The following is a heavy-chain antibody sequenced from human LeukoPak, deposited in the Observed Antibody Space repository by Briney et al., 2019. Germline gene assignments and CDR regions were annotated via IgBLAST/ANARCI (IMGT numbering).Heavy chain of an antibody. V-gene: IGHV3-53*01. D-gene: IGHD2-2*03. CDR3: AKHGYCSGISCFFDF. J-gene: IGHJ4*02. CDR1: GFSVSDNY. Sequence: GGSLRLSCAASGFSVSDNYMNWVRQAPGKGLEWVSVMYSGGSIYYGDSVKGRLTISRDNSKNTLYLQMNSLRAEDTALYYCAKHGYCSGISCFFDFWGQGTQVTVSS. CDR2: MYSGGSI.